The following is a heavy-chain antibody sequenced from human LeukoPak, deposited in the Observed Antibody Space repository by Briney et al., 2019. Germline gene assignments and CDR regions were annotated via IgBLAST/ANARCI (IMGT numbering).Heavy chain of an antibody. CDR1: GFTFSSCG. D-gene: IGHD2-21*02. Sequence: GGSLRLSCAASGFTFSSCGMHWVRQAPGKGLEWVAFIRYDGSNKYYADSVKGRFTISRGNSKNTLYLQMNSLRAEDTAVYYCAREICGSDCYSTFDYWGQGALVTVSS. CDR3: AREICGSDCYSTFDY. J-gene: IGHJ4*02. V-gene: IGHV3-30*02. CDR2: IRYDGSNK.